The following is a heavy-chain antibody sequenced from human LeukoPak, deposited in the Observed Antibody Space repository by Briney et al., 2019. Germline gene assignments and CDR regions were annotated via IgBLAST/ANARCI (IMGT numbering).Heavy chain of an antibody. J-gene: IGHJ4*02. Sequence: GGSLRLSCAASGFTFSSYGMHWVRQAPGKGLEWVAVISYDGSNKYYADSVKGRFTISRDNSENTLYLQMNSLRAEDTAVYYCAKRRYSSSWFPPFDYWGQGTLVTVSS. V-gene: IGHV3-30*18. CDR1: GFTFSSYG. CDR2: ISYDGSNK. CDR3: AKRRYSSSWFPPFDY. D-gene: IGHD6-13*01.